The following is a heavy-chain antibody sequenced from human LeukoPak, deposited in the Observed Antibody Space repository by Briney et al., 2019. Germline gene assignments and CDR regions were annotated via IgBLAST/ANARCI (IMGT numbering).Heavy chain of an antibody. D-gene: IGHD3-10*01. CDR3: ARGRSPQAPLPDAFDI. CDR1: GGSISSYY. J-gene: IGHJ3*02. CDR2: IYYSGST. V-gene: IGHV4-59*01. Sequence: KPSETLSLTCTVSGGSISSYYGSWTRQPPGEGLECIGYIYYSGSTNYNPSLKGRVTISVDTSKNQFSLKLSSVTAADTAVDYCARGRSPQAPLPDAFDIWGQGTMVTVSS.